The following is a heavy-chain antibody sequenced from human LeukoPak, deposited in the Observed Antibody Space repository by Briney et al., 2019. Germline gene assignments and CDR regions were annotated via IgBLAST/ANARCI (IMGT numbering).Heavy chain of an antibody. Sequence: GGSLRLSCAASGFIFSNYAMHWVRQAPGKGLEWVALISYDGSNKYYADSVKGRFTISRDNSKNTLYLRMNSLRAEDTAVYYCARGTSSGYFQLYFDYWGQGTLVTVSS. J-gene: IGHJ4*02. D-gene: IGHD3-22*01. CDR1: GFIFSNYA. CDR2: ISYDGSNK. V-gene: IGHV3-30*04. CDR3: ARGTSSGYFQLYFDY.